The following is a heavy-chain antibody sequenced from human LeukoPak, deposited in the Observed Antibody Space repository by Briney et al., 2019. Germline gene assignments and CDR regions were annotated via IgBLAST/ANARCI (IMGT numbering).Heavy chain of an antibody. D-gene: IGHD2-21*01. CDR2: IRSKIGGGAT. Sequence: GGSLRLPCAASGFNVNNAWMSWVRQAPGKGLEWVGRIRSKIGGGATDYAAPVKGRFTISRDDSKNTLYLQINSLKIEDTAMYYCYTSITDYWGQGTLVTVSS. V-gene: IGHV3-15*07. CDR3: YTSITDY. J-gene: IGHJ4*02. CDR1: GFNVNNAW.